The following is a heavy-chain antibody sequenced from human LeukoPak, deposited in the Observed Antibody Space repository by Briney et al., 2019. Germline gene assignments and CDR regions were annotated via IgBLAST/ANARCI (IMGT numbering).Heavy chain of an antibody. CDR3: AREGGGSDGNFDY. D-gene: IGHD2-15*01. Sequence: SVKVSCKASGGTFSSYAISWVRQAPGQGLEWMGRIIPILGIANYAQKFQGRVTITADKSTSTAYMELSSLRSEDTAVYYCAREGGGSDGNFDYWGQGTLVTVSS. CDR2: IIPILGIA. CDR1: GGTFSSYA. J-gene: IGHJ4*02. V-gene: IGHV1-69*04.